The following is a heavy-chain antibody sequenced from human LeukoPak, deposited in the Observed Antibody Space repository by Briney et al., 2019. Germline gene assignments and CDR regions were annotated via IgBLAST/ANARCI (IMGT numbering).Heavy chain of an antibody. CDR3: ARARGLRVDHYYYYYYMDV. CDR1: GFTFSSYA. Sequence: GGSLRLSCAASGFTFSSYAMHWVRQAPGKGLEYVSAISSNGGSTYYANSVKGRFTISRDNSKNTLYLQMGSLRAEDMAVYYCARARGLRVDHYYYYYYMDVWGKGTTVTVSS. CDR2: ISSNGGST. J-gene: IGHJ6*03. D-gene: IGHD3-16*01. V-gene: IGHV3-64*01.